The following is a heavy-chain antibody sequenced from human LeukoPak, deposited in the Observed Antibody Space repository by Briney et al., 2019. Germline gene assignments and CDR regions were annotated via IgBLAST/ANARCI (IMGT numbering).Heavy chain of an antibody. J-gene: IGHJ3*02. CDR1: GGSISSGGYS. D-gene: IGHD3-10*01. Sequence: SGTLSLTCAVSGGSISSGGYSWSWIRQPPGKGLEWIGYIYHSGSTYYNPSLKSRVTISVDRSKNQFSLKLSSVTAADTAVYYCARVVRGEEAFDIWGQGTMVTVSS. CDR3: ARVVRGEEAFDI. CDR2: IYHSGST. V-gene: IGHV4-30-2*01.